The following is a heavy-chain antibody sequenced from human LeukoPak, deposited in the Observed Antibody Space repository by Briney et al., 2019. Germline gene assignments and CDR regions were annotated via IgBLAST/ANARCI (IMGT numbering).Heavy chain of an antibody. J-gene: IGHJ4*02. D-gene: IGHD1-1*01. CDR3: ARASHWNQLHYFDY. CDR1: GGSFSGYY. V-gene: IGHV4-34*01. CDR2: INHSGST. Sequence: SETLSLTCAVYGGSFSGYYWSWIRQPPGKGLEWIGEINHSGSTNYNPSLKSRVTISVDTSKNQFSLKLSSVTAADSAMYYCARASHWNQLHYFDYWGQGTLVTVSS.